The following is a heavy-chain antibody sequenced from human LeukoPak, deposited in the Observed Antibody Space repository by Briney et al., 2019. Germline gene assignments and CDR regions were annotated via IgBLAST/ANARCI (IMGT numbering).Heavy chain of an antibody. CDR1: GFTFSSYA. CDR3: ARDRDGDVQGDY. Sequence: GGSLRLSCAASGFTFSSYAMSWVRQAPGKGLEWVANIKQDGSEKHYVDSVKGRFTISRDNAKNSLYLQMNSLRAEDTAVYYCARDRDGDVQGDYWGQGTLVTVSS. J-gene: IGHJ4*02. CDR2: IKQDGSEK. D-gene: IGHD4-17*01. V-gene: IGHV3-7*01.